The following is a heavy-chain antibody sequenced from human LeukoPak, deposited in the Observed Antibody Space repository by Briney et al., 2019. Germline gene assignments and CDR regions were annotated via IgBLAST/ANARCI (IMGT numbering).Heavy chain of an antibody. J-gene: IGHJ6*03. CDR3: ARLGDRYSGGWHDYMDV. V-gene: IGHV4-39*01. CDR1: GGSISSSSYY. Sequence: SETLSLTCTVSGGSISSSSYYWGWIRQPPGKGLEWIGSIYYSGSTYYNPSLKSRVTISVDTSKNQFSLKLSSVTAPDTAVYYCARLGDRYSGGWHDYMDVWGKGTTVTVSS. D-gene: IGHD6-19*01. CDR2: IYYSGST.